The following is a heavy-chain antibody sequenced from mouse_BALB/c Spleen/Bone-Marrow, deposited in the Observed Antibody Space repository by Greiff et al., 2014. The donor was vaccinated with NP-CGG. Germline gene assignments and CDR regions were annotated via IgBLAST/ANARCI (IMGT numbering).Heavy chain of an antibody. Sequence: EVQLQQSGSELVKPGASVKLSCAASGFNIKDTYMHWVKQRPEQGLEWIGRIDPAHGDTKYDPKFQGKATITADTSSNTAYLQXXXLTXXXXXVYYCTRPSFYYGSSYWYFDVWGAGTTVTVSS. D-gene: IGHD1-1*01. CDR2: IDPAHGDT. CDR3: TRPSFYYGSSYWYFDV. CDR1: GFNIKDTY. J-gene: IGHJ1*01. V-gene: IGHV14-3*02.